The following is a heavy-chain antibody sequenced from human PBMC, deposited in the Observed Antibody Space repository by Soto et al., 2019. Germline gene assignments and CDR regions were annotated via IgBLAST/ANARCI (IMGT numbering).Heavy chain of an antibody. V-gene: IGHV4-59*08. CDR3: GRLLRYTQLRASYYSGLDA. CDR1: GGSISSYY. J-gene: IGHJ6*02. Sequence: SETLSLTCTLSGGSISSYYWSWIRQPPGKGLEWIGYIYYSGSTNYNPSLKSRVTISVDTSKNQFSLKLSSVTAADTAVYYCGRLLRYTQLRASYYSGLDARGQRTTVTVSS. CDR2: IYYSGST. D-gene: IGHD3-9*01.